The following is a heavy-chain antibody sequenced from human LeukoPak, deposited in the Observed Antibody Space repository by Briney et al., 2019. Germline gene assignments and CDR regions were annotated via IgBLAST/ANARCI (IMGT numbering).Heavy chain of an antibody. Sequence: SETLSLTCTVSGGSITSGSYCWGWIRQPPGKGLEWIGSMSYSGSTYYNPSLKSRVTISVDTSKNQFSLKLSSVSAADTAVYYCARSERSGGWYFRPTFGIWGQGTMVTVSS. CDR3: ARSERSGGWYFRPTFGI. CDR1: GGSITSGSYC. CDR2: MSYSGST. V-gene: IGHV4-39*07. D-gene: IGHD6-19*01. J-gene: IGHJ3*02.